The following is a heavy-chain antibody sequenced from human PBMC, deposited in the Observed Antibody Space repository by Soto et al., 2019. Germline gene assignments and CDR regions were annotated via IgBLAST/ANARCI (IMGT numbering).Heavy chain of an antibody. J-gene: IGHJ4*02. CDR2: ISDSGGST. Sequence: EVQLLESGGGLVQPGGSLRLSCEASAFTISRYAMSWVRQAPGKGLEWVSAISDSGGSTYYADSVKGRFTISRDNSKNTLYLQMNSLRAEDTAVYYCAKDRVARGDERVFDYWGQGTLVTVSS. D-gene: IGHD1-1*01. CDR1: AFTISRYA. V-gene: IGHV3-23*01. CDR3: AKDRVARGDERVFDY.